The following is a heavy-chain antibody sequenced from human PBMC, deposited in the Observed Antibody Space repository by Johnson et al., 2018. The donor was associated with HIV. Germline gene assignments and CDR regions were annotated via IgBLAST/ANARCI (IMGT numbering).Heavy chain of an antibody. CDR2: IYSGGST. V-gene: IGHV3-66*02. J-gene: IGHJ3*02. CDR3: SRAGRLRYFDWLLSAFDI. D-gene: IGHD3-9*01. Sequence: VQLVESGGGLVQPGGSLRLSCAASGFTFSSYWMSWVRQAPGKGLEWVSVIYSGGSTYYADSVKGRFTISRDNSKNTLYLQMNSLRAEDTAVYYCSRAGRLRYFDWLLSAFDIWGQGTMVTVSS. CDR1: GFTFSSYW.